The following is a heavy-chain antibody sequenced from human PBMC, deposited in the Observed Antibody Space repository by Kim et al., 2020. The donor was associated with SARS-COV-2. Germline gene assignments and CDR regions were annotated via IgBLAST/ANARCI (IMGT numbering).Heavy chain of an antibody. J-gene: IGHJ6*02. D-gene: IGHD5-12*01. CDR3: AKDIYSGYAFYYYGMDV. V-gene: IGHV3-9*01. Sequence: VTGRFTISRDNAKNSLYLQMNSLRAEDTALYYCAKDIYSGYAFYYYGMDVWGQGTTVTVSS.